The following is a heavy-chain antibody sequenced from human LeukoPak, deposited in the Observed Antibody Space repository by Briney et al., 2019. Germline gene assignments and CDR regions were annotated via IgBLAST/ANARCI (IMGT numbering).Heavy chain of an antibody. CDR1: GYTFTSYG. D-gene: IGHD5-24*01. CDR3: ARGSRDGYNSFAFDI. V-gene: IGHV1-18*01. CDR2: ISAYNGNT. J-gene: IGHJ3*02. Sequence: ASVKVSCKASGYTFTSYGISWVRQAPGQGLEWMGWISAYNGNTNYAQKLQGRVTMTTDTSTSTAYMELRSLRSEDTAVYYCARGSRDGYNSFAFDIWGQGTMVTVSS.